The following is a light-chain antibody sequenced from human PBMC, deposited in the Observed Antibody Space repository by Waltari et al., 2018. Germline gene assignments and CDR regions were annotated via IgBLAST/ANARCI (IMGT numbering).Light chain of an antibody. CDR1: QSVSSN. V-gene: IGKV3-15*01. CDR3: QQYNNWPPYT. J-gene: IGKJ2*01. Sequence: EIVMTQSPATLSVSPGERATLSCRASQSVSSNLAWYQQKPGQAPRLLIDGASTRATGRPARFSGSGSGTEFTLTISSLQSEDFAVYYCQQYNNWPPYTFGQGTKLEIK. CDR2: GAS.